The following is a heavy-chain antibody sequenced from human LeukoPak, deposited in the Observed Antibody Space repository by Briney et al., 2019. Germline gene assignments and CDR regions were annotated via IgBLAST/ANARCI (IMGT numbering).Heavy chain of an antibody. J-gene: IGHJ4*02. CDR2: IYYSGST. CDR3: ASGGLGRDY. CDR1: GGSISSYY. V-gene: IGHV4-59*12. D-gene: IGHD1-26*01. Sequence: SETLSLTCTVSGGSISSYYRSWIRQPPGKGLEWIGYIYYSGSTNYNPSLKSRVTISVDTSKNQFSLKLSSVTAADTAVYYCASGGLGRDYWGQGTLVTVSS.